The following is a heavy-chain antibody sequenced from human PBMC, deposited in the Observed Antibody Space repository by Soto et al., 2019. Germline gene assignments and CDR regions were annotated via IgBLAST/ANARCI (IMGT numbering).Heavy chain of an antibody. CDR3: GRQDTSGYAFDY. D-gene: IGHD3-22*01. CDR2: ISYSGST. CDR1: GGSISSFD. J-gene: IGHJ4*02. V-gene: IGHV4-59*08. Sequence: PSETLSLTCTVSGGSISSFDWNWIRQSPGKGLEWIGYISYSGSTNYNPSLKSRVTISVDTSKNQFSLKLSSVTAADTAVYYCGRQDTSGYAFDYWGQGTLVTVSS.